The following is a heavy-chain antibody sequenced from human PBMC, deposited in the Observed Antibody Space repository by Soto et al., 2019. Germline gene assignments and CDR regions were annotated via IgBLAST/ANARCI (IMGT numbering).Heavy chain of an antibody. CDR1: GCTITNTA. V-gene: IGHV1-58*01. CDR2: IVVGSGNT. CDR3: AADLGGSGSYYNVWGVIDYYYGMDV. D-gene: IGHD3-10*01. Sequence: AAAMVISKECGCTITNTALKWGGQALGRQRQGLGWIVVGSGNTNYAQNCHERATTTRDMSTSTAYMELSSLRSEDTAVYYCAADLGGSGSYYNVWGVIDYYYGMDVWGQGTTVTVSS. J-gene: IGHJ6*02.